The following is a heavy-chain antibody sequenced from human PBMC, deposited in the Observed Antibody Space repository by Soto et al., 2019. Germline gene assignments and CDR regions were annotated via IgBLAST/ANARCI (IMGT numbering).Heavy chain of an antibody. CDR3: ARGLLVPYGSGSHYYYYSGMDG. CDR1: GCSFRCYY. J-gene: IGHJ6*02. Sequence: SETLSVTCAVYGCSFRCYYLLLIRQPPGKGLEWIGEINHSGSTNYNPSLKSRVTISVDTSKNQFSLKLSSVTAADTAVYYCARGLLVPYGSGSHYYYYSGMDGWGHGTTVPVSS. D-gene: IGHD3-10*01. V-gene: IGHV4-34*01. CDR2: INHSGST.